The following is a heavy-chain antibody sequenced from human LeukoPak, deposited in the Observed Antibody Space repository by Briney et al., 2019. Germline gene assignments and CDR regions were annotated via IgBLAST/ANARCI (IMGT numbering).Heavy chain of an antibody. CDR3: ASAEGYSTNDAFDI. CDR1: GFTFSSYW. D-gene: IGHD3-22*01. V-gene: IGHV3-74*01. Sequence: GGSLRLSCAASGFTFSSYWMHWVRQAPGKGLVWVSRINSDGSSTSYADSVKGRFTISRDNSKNTLYLQMNSLRAEDTAVYYCASAEGYSTNDAFDIWGQGTMVTVSS. J-gene: IGHJ3*02. CDR2: INSDGSST.